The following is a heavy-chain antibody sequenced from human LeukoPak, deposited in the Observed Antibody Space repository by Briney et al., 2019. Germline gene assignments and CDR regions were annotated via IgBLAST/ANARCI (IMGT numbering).Heavy chain of an antibody. D-gene: IGHD1-14*01. J-gene: IGHJ4*02. Sequence: PSETLSLTCAVYGGSFSGYYWSWIRQPPGKGLEWIGEINHGGSTNYNPSLKSRVTISVDTSKNQFSLKLTSVTAADTAVYYCASFPPVFDYWGQGTLVIVFS. CDR1: GGSFSGYY. CDR3: ASFPPVFDY. V-gene: IGHV4-34*01. CDR2: INHGGST.